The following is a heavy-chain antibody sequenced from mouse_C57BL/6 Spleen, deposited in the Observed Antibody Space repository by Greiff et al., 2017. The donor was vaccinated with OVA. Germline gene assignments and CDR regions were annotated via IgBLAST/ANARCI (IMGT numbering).Heavy chain of an antibody. Sequence: VQLKESGPELVKPGASVKISCKASGYAFSSSWMNWVKQRPGKGLEWIGRIYPGDGDTNYNGKFKGKATLTADKSSSTAYMQLSSLTSEDSAVYFCASPITTVVATEYFDVWGTGTTVTVSS. D-gene: IGHD1-1*01. J-gene: IGHJ1*03. CDR1: GYAFSSSW. CDR2: IYPGDGDT. V-gene: IGHV1-82*01. CDR3: ASPITTVVATEYFDV.